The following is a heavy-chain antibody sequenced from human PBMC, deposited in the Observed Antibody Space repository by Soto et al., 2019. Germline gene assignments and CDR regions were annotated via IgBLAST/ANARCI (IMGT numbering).Heavy chain of an antibody. CDR1: GDSISSADYY. V-gene: IGHV4-30-4*01. CDR2: ISYSGTT. J-gene: IGHJ4*02. Sequence: QVQLQESGPGVVKPSQTLSLTCTFSGDSISSADYYWSWIRQPPGKDLEWIGYISYSGTTSYNPSIQSRVLYSVDTSKKKFSLKLTSVTAADTAVYYCARSYDYRAYVFDWWGQGTLVPVSS. CDR3: ARSYDYRAYVFDW. D-gene: IGHD4-17*01.